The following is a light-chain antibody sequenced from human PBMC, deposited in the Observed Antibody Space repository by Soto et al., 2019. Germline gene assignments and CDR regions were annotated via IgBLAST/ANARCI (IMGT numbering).Light chain of an antibody. Sequence: DIQMTPSPYPVSAAVGDRVTITCRAGESIDSWLAWHQQKPGRAPKLLISKASSLESGVPSRFSGSGFGTEFTLTSSSLTPDDFATYYCQKYTSYRAFGQGTKVEI. CDR1: ESIDSW. V-gene: IGKV1-5*03. J-gene: IGKJ1*01. CDR2: KAS. CDR3: QKYTSYRA.